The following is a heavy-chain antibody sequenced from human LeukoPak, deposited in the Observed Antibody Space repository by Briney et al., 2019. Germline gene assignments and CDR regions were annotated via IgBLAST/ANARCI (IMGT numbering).Heavy chain of an antibody. CDR3: ARDHYSKPDYFDY. D-gene: IGHD2-15*01. CDR1: GGTFSSYA. J-gene: IGHJ4*02. CDR2: IIPVLGIA. V-gene: IGHV1-69*04. Sequence: GASVKVSCKASGGTFSSYAISWVRQAPGQGLEWMGRIIPVLGIANYAQKFQGRVTITADKSTSTAYMELSSLRSEDTAVYYCARDHYSKPDYFDYWGQGTLVTVSS.